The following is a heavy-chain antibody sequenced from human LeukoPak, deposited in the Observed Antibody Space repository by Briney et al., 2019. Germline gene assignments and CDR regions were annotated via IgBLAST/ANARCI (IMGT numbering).Heavy chain of an antibody. CDR1: GFTVSSNY. CDR2: TYSNGRT. J-gene: IGHJ4*02. V-gene: IGHV3-53*01. Sequence: GGSLRLSCAASGFTVSSNYMSWVRQAPGKGLEWVSVTYSNGRTYYADSVKGRFTISRDISKNTLYLQMNSLRAEDTAVYHCARGGGYSYGSFDYWGQGTLVTVSS. D-gene: IGHD5-18*01. CDR3: ARGGGYSYGSFDY.